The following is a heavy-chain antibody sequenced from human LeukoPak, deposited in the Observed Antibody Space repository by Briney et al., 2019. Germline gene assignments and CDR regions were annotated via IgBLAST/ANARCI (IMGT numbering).Heavy chain of an antibody. D-gene: IGHD3-10*01. CDR1: GFTFSSYA. V-gene: IGHV3-30-3*01. CDR3: AREYDYGSGEANRWVREHAFDI. J-gene: IGHJ3*02. CDR2: ISYDGSNK. Sequence: PGGSLRLSCAASGFTFSSYAMHWVRQAPGKGLEWVAVISYDGSNKYYADSVKGRFTISRDNSKNTLYLQMNSLRAEDTAVYYCAREYDYGSGEANRWVREHAFDIWGQGTMVTVSS.